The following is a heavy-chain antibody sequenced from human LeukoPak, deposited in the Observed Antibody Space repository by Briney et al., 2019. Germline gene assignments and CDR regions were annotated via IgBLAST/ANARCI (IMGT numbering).Heavy chain of an antibody. CDR3: ARGRTMVRGVPAFDY. CDR2: IYSGGST. V-gene: IGHV3-66*01. Sequence: GGSLRLSCAASGFTVSSNYMSLVRQAPGKGLEWVSVIYSGGSTYYADSVKGRFTIPRDNSKNTLYLQMNSLRAEDTAVYYCARGRTMVRGVPAFDYWGQGTLVTVSS. D-gene: IGHD3-10*01. CDR1: GFTVSSNY. J-gene: IGHJ4*02.